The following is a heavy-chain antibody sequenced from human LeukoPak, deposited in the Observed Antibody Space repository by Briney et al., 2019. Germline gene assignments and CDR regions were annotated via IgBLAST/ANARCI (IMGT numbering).Heavy chain of an antibody. Sequence: SETLSLTCAVSGYSISSGYYWGWIRQPPGKGLEWIGSIYHSGSTYYNPSRKSRVTISVDTSKNQFSLKLSSVTAADTAVYYCARLSSGSSGYYHYYYYYYYMDVWGKGTTVTVSS. CDR2: IYHSGST. J-gene: IGHJ6*03. CDR3: ARLSSGSSGYYHYYYYYYYMDV. D-gene: IGHD3-22*01. CDR1: GYSISSGYY. V-gene: IGHV4-38-2*01.